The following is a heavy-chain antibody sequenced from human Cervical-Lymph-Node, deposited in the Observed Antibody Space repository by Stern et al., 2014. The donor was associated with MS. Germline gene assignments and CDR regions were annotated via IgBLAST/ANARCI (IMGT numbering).Heavy chain of an antibody. D-gene: IGHD6-13*01. V-gene: IGHV1-69*01. Sequence: VKLVESGAEVTKPGSSAKVSCKASGGTFSKFPSSWVRQAPGQGLEWMGGVFPVFGTPSYAQEVMCRVTITAEVSTSTVYMELSSLRSDDTAVYYCALSSETSDRWYSLGYDLWGQGTLVTVSS. CDR1: GGTFSKFP. CDR3: ALSSETSDRWYSLGYDL. CDR2: VFPVFGTP. J-gene: IGHJ5*02.